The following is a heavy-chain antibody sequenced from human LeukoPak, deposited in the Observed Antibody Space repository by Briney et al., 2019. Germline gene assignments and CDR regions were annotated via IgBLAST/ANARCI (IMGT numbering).Heavy chain of an antibody. CDR2: ISAYNGNT. CDR3: ARETVVPAAMPQYYFDY. V-gene: IGHV1-18*01. J-gene: IGHJ4*02. D-gene: IGHD2-2*01. CDR1: GYTFTSYG. Sequence: ASVKVSCKASGYTFTSYGISWVRQAPGQGLEWMGWISAYNGNTNYAQKLQGRVTMTTDTSTSTAYMELRSLRSDDTAVYYCARETVVPAAMPQYYFDYWGQGTLVTVSS.